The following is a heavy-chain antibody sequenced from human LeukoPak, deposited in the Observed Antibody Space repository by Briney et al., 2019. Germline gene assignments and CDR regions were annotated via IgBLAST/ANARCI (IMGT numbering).Heavy chain of an antibody. CDR2: ISSNGGST. Sequence: GGSLRLSCAASGFTFSSYAMHWVRQAPGKGLEYVSAISSNGGSTYYANSVKGRFTISRDNSKNTLYLQMGSLRAEDMAVYYCARDQSSSWSKRYFQHWGQGTLVTVSS. D-gene: IGHD6-13*01. J-gene: IGHJ1*01. V-gene: IGHV3-64*01. CDR1: GFTFSSYA. CDR3: ARDQSSSWSKRYFQH.